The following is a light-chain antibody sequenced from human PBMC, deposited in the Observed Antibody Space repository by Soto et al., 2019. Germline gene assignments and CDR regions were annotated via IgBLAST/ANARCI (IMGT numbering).Light chain of an antibody. Sequence: QSVLTQPPSVSGAPGQRVTISCTGRSSNIGAGYDVHWYQQLPGTAPKLLIYGNNNRPSGVPDRFSGSKSGTSASLAITGLQAEDEADYYCQSYDSSLSAHYVFGTGTKGTVL. J-gene: IGLJ1*01. CDR3: QSYDSSLSAHYV. CDR1: SSNIGAGYD. CDR2: GNN. V-gene: IGLV1-40*01.